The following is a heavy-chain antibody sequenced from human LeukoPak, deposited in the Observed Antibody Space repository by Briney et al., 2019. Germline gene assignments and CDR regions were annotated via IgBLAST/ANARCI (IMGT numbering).Heavy chain of an antibody. D-gene: IGHD6-6*01. CDR1: GFTFSSYA. CDR2: ISSNGGST. J-gene: IGHJ6*03. CDR3: ARDRSIYYMDV. Sequence: GGSLRLSCAASGFTFSSYAMHWVRQAPGKGLEYVSAISSNGGSTYYANSVKGRFTISRDNSKNTLYLQMGSLRAEDMAVYYCARDRSIYYMDVWGKGTTVTISS. V-gene: IGHV3-64*01.